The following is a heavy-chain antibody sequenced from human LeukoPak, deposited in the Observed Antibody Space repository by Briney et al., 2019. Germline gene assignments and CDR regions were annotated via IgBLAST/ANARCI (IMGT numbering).Heavy chain of an antibody. Sequence: GGSLRLSCAASGFIFSSYGMHWVRQAPGKGLEWVAVIWSDGSSKHYADSVKGRFTISRDNSKNTLYLQMSSLRAEDTALYYCARGQPPSYYDMDVWGQGTTVTVSS. J-gene: IGHJ6*02. V-gene: IGHV3-33*08. CDR2: IWSDGSSK. CDR1: GFIFSSYG. D-gene: IGHD6-13*01. CDR3: ARGQPPSYYDMDV.